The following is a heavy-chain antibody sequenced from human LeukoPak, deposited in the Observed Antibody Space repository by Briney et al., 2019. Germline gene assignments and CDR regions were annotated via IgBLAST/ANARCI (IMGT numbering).Heavy chain of an antibody. D-gene: IGHD1-14*01. CDR2: LGRSGEYN. CDR3: AKDRTPNYYYYMDV. Sequence: KPGGSLRLSCAASGFRFTDYSMSWVRQAPGKGLEWVAGLGRSGEYNFYADSVKGRFTISRDNAKNSLYLQMNSLRAEDTALYYCAKDRTPNYYYYMDVWGKGTTVTVSS. V-gene: IGHV3-21*04. CDR1: GFRFTDYS. J-gene: IGHJ6*03.